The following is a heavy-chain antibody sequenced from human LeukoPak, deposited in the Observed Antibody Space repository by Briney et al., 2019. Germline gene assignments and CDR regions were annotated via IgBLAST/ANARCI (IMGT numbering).Heavy chain of an antibody. Sequence: GGSLRLSCAASGFTFSSYSMNWVRQAPGKGLEWVSNIKQDGSENYYVDSVKGRFTISRDNAKNSLYLQMNSLRAEDTAVYYCARRSAVLDYWGQGTLVTVSS. CDR1: GFTFSSYS. CDR3: ARRSAVLDY. J-gene: IGHJ4*02. V-gene: IGHV3-7*01. CDR2: IKQDGSEN. D-gene: IGHD1-1*01.